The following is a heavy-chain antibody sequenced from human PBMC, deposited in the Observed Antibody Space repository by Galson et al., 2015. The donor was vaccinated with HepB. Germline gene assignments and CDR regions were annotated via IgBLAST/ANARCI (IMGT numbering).Heavy chain of an antibody. CDR2: VNPTSGGT. D-gene: IGHD2-2*01. Sequence: SVKVSCKASGYILADYYIHWVRQAPGQGLEWVGRVNPTSGGTVYAQKFEDRVTMTRDTSINTVYMEVSGLRSDDTAVYYCARQYHVTLSYYYALDVWGQGTTVTVSS. CDR3: ARQYHVTLSYYYALDV. V-gene: IGHV1-2*02. J-gene: IGHJ6*02. CDR1: GYILADYY.